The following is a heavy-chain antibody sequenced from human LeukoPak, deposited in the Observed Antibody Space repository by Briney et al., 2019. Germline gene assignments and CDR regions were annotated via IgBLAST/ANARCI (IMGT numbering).Heavy chain of an antibody. Sequence: GGSLRLSCAASGFTVSSNYMSWVRQAPGKGLEWVSVIYPGGSTYYADSVKGRFTISRDNSKSTLYLQMNSLRVEDTAVYYCTGRGLYSSSWWAFDVWGQGTVVTVSS. D-gene: IGHD6-13*01. CDR2: IYPGGST. V-gene: IGHV3-53*01. CDR3: TGRGLYSSSWWAFDV. CDR1: GFTVSSNY. J-gene: IGHJ3*01.